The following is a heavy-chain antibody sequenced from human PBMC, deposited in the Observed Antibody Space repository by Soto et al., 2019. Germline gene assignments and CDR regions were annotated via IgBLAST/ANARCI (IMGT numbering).Heavy chain of an antibody. V-gene: IGHV1-46*01. D-gene: IGHD3-3*01. CDR1: GYTFTSYY. CDR3: ARDMEAVGGVVIYRWFDP. Sequence: QVQLVQSGAEVKKPGASVKVSCKASGYTFTSYYMHWVRQAPGQGLEWMGIINPSGGSTSYAQKFQGRVTMTRDTSTSTVYMELSSLRSEDTAVYYCARDMEAVGGVVIYRWFDPWGQGTLVTVSS. J-gene: IGHJ5*02. CDR2: INPSGGST.